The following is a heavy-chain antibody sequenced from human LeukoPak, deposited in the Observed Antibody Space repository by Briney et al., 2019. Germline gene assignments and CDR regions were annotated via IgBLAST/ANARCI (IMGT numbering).Heavy chain of an antibody. CDR2: INPNSGGT. V-gene: IGHV1-2*02. J-gene: IGHJ6*02. Sequence: ASVKVSCKASGYTFTGHYMHWVRQAPGQGLEWMGWINPNSGGTDYAQRFQGRVTMTRDTSISTVNMELRRLRSDDTAVYYCARGRQYCSGGSRYFYYNYGMDVWGQGTTVTVSS. CDR3: ARGRQYCSGGSRYFYYNYGMDV. D-gene: IGHD2-15*01. CDR1: GYTFTGHY.